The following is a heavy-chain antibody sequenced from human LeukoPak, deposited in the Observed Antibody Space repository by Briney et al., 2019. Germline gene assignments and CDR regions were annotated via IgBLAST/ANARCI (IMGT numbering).Heavy chain of an antibody. V-gene: IGHV4-61*08. CDR3: AREYDSSGYGYFQH. CDR1: GGSISSGGYY. J-gene: IGHJ1*01. CDR2: IYYSGST. D-gene: IGHD3-22*01. Sequence: SQTLSLTFTVSGGSISSGGYYWSWIRQPPGKGLEWIGYIYYSGSTNCSPSLKSRVTISVDTSKNQFSLKLSSVTAADTAVYYCAREYDSSGYGYFQHWGQGTLVTVSS.